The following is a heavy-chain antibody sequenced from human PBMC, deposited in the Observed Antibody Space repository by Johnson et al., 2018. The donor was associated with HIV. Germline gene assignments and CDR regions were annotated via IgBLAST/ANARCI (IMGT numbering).Heavy chain of an antibody. CDR1: GFTFINAW. CDR3: AREANAFDI. J-gene: IGHJ3*02. Sequence: EVQLVESGGGLVKPGGSLRLSCAASGFTFINAWMSWVRQAPGKGLEWVGRIKSKTDGGTTDYAAPVKGRFTISRDDSKNTLYLQMNSLRAEDTAVYYCAREANAFDIWGQGTMVTVSS. CDR2: IKSKTDGGTT. V-gene: IGHV3-15*01.